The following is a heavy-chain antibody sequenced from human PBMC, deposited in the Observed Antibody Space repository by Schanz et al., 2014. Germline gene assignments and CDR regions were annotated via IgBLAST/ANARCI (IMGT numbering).Heavy chain of an antibody. CDR3: ARGFDFWDR. CDR1: GYTFNNYTYV. D-gene: IGHD3-3*01. V-gene: IGHV1-8*01. J-gene: IGHJ4*02. Sequence: QVLQVQSGSELKKPGTSVKVSCKASGYTFNNYTYVMIWVRQATGQGLEWMGWMNPNSGNTGYAQKFQGRVTMTTDTSTSTAYMELRSLRSDDTAVYYCARGFDFWDRWGQGTLVIVSS. CDR2: MNPNSGNT.